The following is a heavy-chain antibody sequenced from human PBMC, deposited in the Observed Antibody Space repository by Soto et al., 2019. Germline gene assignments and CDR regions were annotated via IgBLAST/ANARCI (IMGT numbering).Heavy chain of an antibody. Sequence: VQLVESGGGVVQPGRSLRLSCAASGFTFSSYGMHWVRQAPGKGLEWVAVISYDGSNKYYADSVKGRFTISRDNSKNTLYLQMNSLRAEDTAVYYCAKDPYSYTTYYFDYWGQGTLVTVSS. V-gene: IGHV3-30*18. CDR1: GFTFSSYG. CDR2: ISYDGSNK. J-gene: IGHJ4*02. D-gene: IGHD5-18*01. CDR3: AKDPYSYTTYYFDY.